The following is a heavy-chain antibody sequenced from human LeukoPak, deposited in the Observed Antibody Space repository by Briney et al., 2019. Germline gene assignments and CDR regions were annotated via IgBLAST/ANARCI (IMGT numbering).Heavy chain of an antibody. D-gene: IGHD6-13*01. CDR2: INWNGDRT. V-gene: IGHV3-20*04. CDR3: AKEGAAGGKMQFCFDY. Sequence: GGSLRLSCAASGFTFDDYGVSWVRQAPRKGLEWVSGINWNGDRTDYADSVKGRFTISRDNAKKSLYLQMSSLRPEDTAVYYCAKEGAAGGKMQFCFDYWGQGTLVTVSS. J-gene: IGHJ4*02. CDR1: GFTFDDYG.